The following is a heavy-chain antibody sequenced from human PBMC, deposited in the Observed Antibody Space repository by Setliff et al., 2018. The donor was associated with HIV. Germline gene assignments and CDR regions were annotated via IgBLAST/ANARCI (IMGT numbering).Heavy chain of an antibody. D-gene: IGHD2-2*02. CDR1: AASIRGHY. V-gene: IGHV4-59*11. CDR2: FYYTVST. Sequence: SETLSLTCTFSAASIRGHYWSWIRQSPGKGLEWIGNFYYTVSTDYNPSFKSRVTISLDKSNNQISLNLSSATASDTAVYYCARHTVFVRYFDHWGQGMLVTVSS. CDR3: ARHTVFVRYFDH. J-gene: IGHJ4*02.